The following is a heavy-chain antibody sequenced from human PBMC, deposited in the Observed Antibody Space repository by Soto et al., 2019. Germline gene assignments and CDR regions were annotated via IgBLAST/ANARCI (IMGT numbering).Heavy chain of an antibody. Sequence: EVQLLESGGGLVQPGGSLRLSCAASGFTFGNYAMNWVRQAPGKGLQWVSGISNSGGSTYYADSVKGRFTISRDNSNNTLYLQLNSVRAEDTALYYCAKTRHWNYGAPREFDSWGQGTLVTVSS. J-gene: IGHJ4*02. CDR1: GFTFGNYA. CDR2: ISNSGGST. CDR3: AKTRHWNYGAPREFDS. D-gene: IGHD1-7*01. V-gene: IGHV3-23*01.